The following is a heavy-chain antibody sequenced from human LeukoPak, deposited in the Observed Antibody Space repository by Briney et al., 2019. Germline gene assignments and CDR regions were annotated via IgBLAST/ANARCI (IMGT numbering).Heavy chain of an antibody. J-gene: IGHJ3*02. V-gene: IGHV3-23*01. D-gene: IGHD2-15*01. Sequence: GGSLRLSCAAAAFTLSSDAMSSVRQAPGKGLEWVSTISGGGPRTYYADSVKGRSTISRDNANNPVYLLMSGLRAEDTAVYYCAKGTCTAKSCYGNAFDMWGQGTKVAVSS. CDR2: ISGGGPRT. CDR1: AFTLSSDA. CDR3: AKGTCTAKSCYGNAFDM.